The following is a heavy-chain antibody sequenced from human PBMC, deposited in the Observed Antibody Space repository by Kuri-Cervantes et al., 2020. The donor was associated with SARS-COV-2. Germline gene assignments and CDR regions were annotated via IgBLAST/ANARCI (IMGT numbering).Heavy chain of an antibody. V-gene: IGHV3-7*01. J-gene: IGHJ4*02. D-gene: IGHD6-19*01. CDR3: ARARMAGPFDY. CDR1: GFTFSSSW. Sequence: LSLTCAASGFTFSSSWMSWVRQAPGKGLEWVANIKQDGSEKYYVDSVKGRFTISRDNAKNSLYLQMNSLRAEDTAVYYCARARMAGPFDYWGQGTLVTVSS. CDR2: IKQDGSEK.